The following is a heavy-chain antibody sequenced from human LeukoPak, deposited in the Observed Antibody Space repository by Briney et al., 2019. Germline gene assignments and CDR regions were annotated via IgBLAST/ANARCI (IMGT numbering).Heavy chain of an antibody. CDR3: ARQGAYYDSSGYVEY. Sequence: GESLKISCKGSGYSFTSYWIGWVRQMPGKGLEWMGIIYPGDSDTRYSPSFQGQVTISADKSTSTAYLQWSSLKASDTAMYYCARQGAYYDSSGYVEYWGQGTLVTVSS. CDR2: IYPGDSDT. CDR1: GYSFTSYW. D-gene: IGHD3-22*01. V-gene: IGHV5-51*01. J-gene: IGHJ4*02.